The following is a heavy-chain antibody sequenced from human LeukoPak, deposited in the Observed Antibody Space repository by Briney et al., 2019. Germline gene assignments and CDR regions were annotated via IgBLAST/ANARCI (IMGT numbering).Heavy chain of an antibody. CDR3: AKDIKDSNYGMDV. D-gene: IGHD4-11*01. J-gene: IGHJ6*02. CDR2: ISWNSGSI. Sequence: GRSLRLSCAASGFTFDDYAMHWVRQAPGKGLEWVSGISWNSGSIGYADSVKGRFTISRDNAKNSLYLQMNSPRAEDTALYYCAKDIKDSNYGMDVWGQGTTVTVSS. CDR1: GFTFDDYA. V-gene: IGHV3-9*01.